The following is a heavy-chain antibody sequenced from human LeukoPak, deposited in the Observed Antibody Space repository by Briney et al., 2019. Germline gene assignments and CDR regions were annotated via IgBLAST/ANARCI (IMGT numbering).Heavy chain of an antibody. CDR1: GYTFTSYY. Sequence: GASVKVSCKASGYTFTSYYMHWVRQAPGQGLEWMGIINPSGGSTSYAQKFQGRVTMTRDTSTSIVYMELSSLRSEDTAVYYCARDGRDWYFDLWGRGTLVTVSS. V-gene: IGHV1-46*01. J-gene: IGHJ2*01. CDR3: ARDGRDWYFDL. CDR2: INPSGGST.